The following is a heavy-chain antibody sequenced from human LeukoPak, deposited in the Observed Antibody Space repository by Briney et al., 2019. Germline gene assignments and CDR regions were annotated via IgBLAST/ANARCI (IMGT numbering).Heavy chain of an antibody. Sequence: SETLSLTCTVSGGSISGYYWSWIRQPAGKGLEWIGRIYTSGSTNYNPSLKSRVTMSVNTSKNQFSLKLTSVTAADTAVYHCARALYCSGGTCYFDYWGQGTLVTVSS. J-gene: IGHJ4*02. V-gene: IGHV4-4*07. CDR1: GGSISGYY. CDR2: IYTSGST. CDR3: ARALYCSGGTCYFDY. D-gene: IGHD2-15*01.